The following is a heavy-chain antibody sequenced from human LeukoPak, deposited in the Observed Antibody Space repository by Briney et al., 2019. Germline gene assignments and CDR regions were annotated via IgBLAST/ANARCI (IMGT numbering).Heavy chain of an antibody. CDR3: ARGGDYSPYGMDV. D-gene: IGHD4-17*01. Sequence: SVKVSCKASGGTFSSYAISWVRQAPGQGLEWMGRIIPILGIANYAQKFQGRVTITADKSTSTAYMELSSLRSEDTAVYYCARGGDYSPYGMDVWGQGTTVIVSS. V-gene: IGHV1-69*04. CDR1: GGTFSSYA. CDR2: IIPILGIA. J-gene: IGHJ6*02.